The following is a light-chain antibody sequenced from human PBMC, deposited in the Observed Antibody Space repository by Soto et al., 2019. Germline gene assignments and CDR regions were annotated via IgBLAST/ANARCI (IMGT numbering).Light chain of an antibody. V-gene: IGLV2-14*03. CDR1: ISDVSGYNF. CDR3: SSYTSSNTYV. Sequence: LTQPASVSGSPGQSITISCTGTISDVSGYNFVSWYQQYPGKAPKLMIYDVSNRPSGVSNRFSGSKSGNTASLTISGLQAEDEADYYCSSYTSSNTYVFGAGTKVTVL. CDR2: DVS. J-gene: IGLJ1*01.